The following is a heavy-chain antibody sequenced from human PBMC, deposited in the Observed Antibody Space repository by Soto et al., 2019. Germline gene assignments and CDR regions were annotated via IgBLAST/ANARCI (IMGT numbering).Heavy chain of an antibody. CDR2: TYHSGTT. J-gene: IGHJ5*02. D-gene: IGHD6-13*01. CDR1: GDSINNSHW. CDR3: AREVNSSPARGPNWFDP. V-gene: IGHV4-4*02. Sequence: QVQLQESGPGLVQPSGTLSLTCAVSGDSINNSHWWSWVRQTPGKGLEWIGETYHSGTTNYNPSLKTRVTISIDKSNNQFSLKMNSVTAADTALYYCAREVNSSPARGPNWFDPWGQGTLVTVSS.